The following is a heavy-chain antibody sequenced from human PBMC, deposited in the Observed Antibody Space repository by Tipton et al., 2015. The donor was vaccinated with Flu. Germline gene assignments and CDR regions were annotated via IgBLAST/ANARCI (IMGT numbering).Heavy chain of an antibody. V-gene: IGHV4-4*07. CDR1: GGSLSSFY. CDR3: ARGSGSGTYVIFDF. D-gene: IGHD3-10*01. CDR2: IYTSGST. Sequence: TLSLTCTVSGGSLSSFYWSWIRQPAGKGLEWIGRIYTSGSTKYNPSLKSRLSMSVDTSKSQFSLKLTSVTAADTAVYYCARGSGSGTYVIFDFWGQGMLVTVSS. J-gene: IGHJ4*02.